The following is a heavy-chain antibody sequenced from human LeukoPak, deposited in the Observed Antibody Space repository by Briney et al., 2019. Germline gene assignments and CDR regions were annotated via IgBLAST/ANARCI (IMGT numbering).Heavy chain of an antibody. V-gene: IGHV3-23*01. Sequence: GASLRLSCAASGFTFSSYAMSWVRQAPGKGLEWVSDISGSGGSTYYADSVKGRFTISRDNSKNTLYLQMNSLRAEDTAVYYCAKDHGDYSFDYWGQGTLVTVSS. CDR1: GFTFSSYA. CDR2: ISGSGGST. D-gene: IGHD4-17*01. CDR3: AKDHGDYSFDY. J-gene: IGHJ4*02.